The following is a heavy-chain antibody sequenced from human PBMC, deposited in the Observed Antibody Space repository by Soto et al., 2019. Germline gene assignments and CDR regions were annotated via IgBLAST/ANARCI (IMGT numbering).Heavy chain of an antibody. D-gene: IGHD3-10*01. Sequence: EVQLEESGGGSVQLGESLRVSCVASGFSFRNQWMHWVRQVAGKGLVWVSRINGDGTRTSYADFVKGRFTVSRDNARNLLFLQLNSLTVDDSGVYHCARGGAAGRGDAIDMWGPGTTVAVPS. V-gene: IGHV3-74*01. J-gene: IGHJ3*02. CDR2: INGDGTRT. CDR1: GFSFRNQW. CDR3: ARGGAAGRGDAIDM.